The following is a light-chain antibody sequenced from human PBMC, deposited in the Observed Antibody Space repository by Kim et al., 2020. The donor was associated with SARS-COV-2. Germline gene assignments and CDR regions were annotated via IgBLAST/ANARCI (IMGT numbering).Light chain of an antibody. CDR2: DAS. J-gene: IGKJ2*01. CDR1: QSVSSN. Sequence: GSPGERATLAGRASQSVSSNLAWYQQKPGQAPRLLIYDASTRATGIPARFSGSGSGTEFTLTISSLQSEDFAVYYCQQYNNWPPYTFGQGTKLEI. CDR3: QQYNNWPPYT. V-gene: IGKV3-15*01.